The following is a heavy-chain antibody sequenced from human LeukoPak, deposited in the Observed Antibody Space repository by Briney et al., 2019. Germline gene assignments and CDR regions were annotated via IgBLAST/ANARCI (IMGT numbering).Heavy chain of an antibody. CDR2: LYYSGST. Sequence: SETLSLTCTVSGGSISSYYWSWIRQPPGKGLEWIGYLYYSGSTNYNPSLKSRVTISVDTSKNQFSLKLSSVTAADTAVYYCASLGYCSSTSCYGIFDYWGQGTLVTVSS. J-gene: IGHJ4*02. V-gene: IGHV4-59*01. CDR1: GGSISSYY. CDR3: ASLGYCSSTSCYGIFDY. D-gene: IGHD2-2*01.